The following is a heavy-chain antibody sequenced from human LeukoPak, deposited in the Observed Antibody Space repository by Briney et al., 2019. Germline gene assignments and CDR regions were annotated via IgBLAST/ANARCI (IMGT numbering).Heavy chain of an antibody. D-gene: IGHD3-10*01. CDR2: ISYDGSNK. CDR3: ARDHVLLWFGELDTYFDY. Sequence: GRSLRLSCAASGFTFSSYAMHWVRQAPGKGLEWVAVISYDGSNKYYADSVKGRFTISRDNSKNTLYLQMNSLRAEDTAVYYCARDHVLLWFGELDTYFDYWGQGTLVTVSS. V-gene: IGHV3-30*04. J-gene: IGHJ4*02. CDR1: GFTFSSYA.